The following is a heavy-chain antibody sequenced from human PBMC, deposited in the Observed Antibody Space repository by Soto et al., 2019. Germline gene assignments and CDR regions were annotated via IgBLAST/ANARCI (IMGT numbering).Heavy chain of an antibody. V-gene: IGHV4-39*01. CDR1: GGSISSSSYY. J-gene: IGHJ5*02. CDR2: IYYSGST. CDR3: ARPEHDFWSGQLNWFDP. D-gene: IGHD3-3*01. Sequence: QLQLQESGPGLVKPSETLSLTCTVSGGSISSSSYYWGWIRQPPGKGLEWIGSIYYSGSTYYNPSLKSRVTISVDTSKNQFSLKLSSVTAADTAVYYCARPEHDFWSGQLNWFDPWGQGTLVTVSS.